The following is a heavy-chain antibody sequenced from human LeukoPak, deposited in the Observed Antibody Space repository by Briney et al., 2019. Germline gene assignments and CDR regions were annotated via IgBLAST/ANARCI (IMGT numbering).Heavy chain of an antibody. V-gene: IGHV3-30*01. Sequence: PGGSLRLSCAASGFTFSSYAMHWVRQAPGKGLEWVAVISYDGSNKYYADSVKGRFTISSDNSKNTLYLQMNSLRAEDTAVYYCARGDGDPYYFDYWGQGTLVTVSS. CDR2: ISYDGSNK. CDR1: GFTFSSYA. D-gene: IGHD4-17*01. CDR3: ARGDGDPYYFDY. J-gene: IGHJ4*02.